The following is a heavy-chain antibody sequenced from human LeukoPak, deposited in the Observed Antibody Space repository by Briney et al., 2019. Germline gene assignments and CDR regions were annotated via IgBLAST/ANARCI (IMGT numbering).Heavy chain of an antibody. J-gene: IGHJ4*02. CDR2: ISWNSGSI. CDR1: GCTFDDYA. CDR3: AKDSGYSYGSAGDY. Sequence: PGGSLRLSRAASGCTFDDYAMHWVRQAPGKGLEWVSGISWNSGSIGYADSVKGRFTISRDNAKNSLYLQMNSLRAEDTALYYCAKDSGYSYGSAGDYWGQGTLVTVSS. V-gene: IGHV3-9*01. D-gene: IGHD5-18*01.